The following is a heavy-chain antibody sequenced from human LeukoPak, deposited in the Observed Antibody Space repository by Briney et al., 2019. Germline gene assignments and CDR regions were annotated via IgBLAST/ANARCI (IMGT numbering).Heavy chain of an antibody. V-gene: IGHV4-59*01. CDR2: IYYSGST. D-gene: IGHD2-15*01. J-gene: IGHJ4*02. CDR1: GGSISSYY. CDR3: ARGVVVVAPFDY. Sequence: PSETLSLTCTVSGGSISSYYWSWIRQPPGKGLEWIGYIYYSGSTNYNPSLKSRVTISVDTSKNQFSLKLSSVTAADTAVYYCARGVVVVAPFDYWGQGTLVTVST.